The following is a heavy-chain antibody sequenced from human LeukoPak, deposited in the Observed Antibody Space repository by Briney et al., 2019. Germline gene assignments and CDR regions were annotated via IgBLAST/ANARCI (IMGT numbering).Heavy chain of an antibody. CDR3: ARVPKYSGSLYWYFDL. V-gene: IGHV4-39*07. J-gene: IGHJ2*01. D-gene: IGHD1-26*01. CDR2: IYYSGST. CDR1: GGSISSSSYY. Sequence: PSETLSLTCTVSGGSISSSSYYWGWIRQPPGKGLEWIGSIYYSGSTYYNPSLKSRVTISVDTSKTQFSLKLSSVTTADTAVYYCARVPKYSGSLYWYFDLWGRGTLVTVSS.